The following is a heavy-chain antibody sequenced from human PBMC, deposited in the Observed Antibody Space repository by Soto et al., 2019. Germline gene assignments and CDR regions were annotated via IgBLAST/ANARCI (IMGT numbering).Heavy chain of an antibody. Sequence: EVQLVASGGGLVQPGRSLRLSCAASGFTFDDYAMHWVRQAPGKGLEWVSGISWNSGSIGYADSVKGRFTISRDNAKNSLYLQMNSLRAEDTALYYCAKDMDYGDSTRLFDYWGQGTLVTVSS. D-gene: IGHD4-17*01. J-gene: IGHJ4*02. CDR2: ISWNSGSI. V-gene: IGHV3-9*01. CDR3: AKDMDYGDSTRLFDY. CDR1: GFTFDDYA.